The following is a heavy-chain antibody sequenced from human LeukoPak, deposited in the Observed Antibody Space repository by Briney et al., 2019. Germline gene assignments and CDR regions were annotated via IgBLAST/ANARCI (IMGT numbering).Heavy chain of an antibody. CDR1: GFTFSSYA. CDR3: ATWRAYDSSGSRAWYFDY. Sequence: GGSLRLSCAASGFTFSSYAMHWVRQAPGKGLEWVAVISYDGSNKYYADSVKGRFTISRDNSKNTLYLQMNSLRAEDTAVYYCATWRAYDSSGSRAWYFDYWGQGTLVTVSS. J-gene: IGHJ4*02. V-gene: IGHV3-30-3*01. D-gene: IGHD3-22*01. CDR2: ISYDGSNK.